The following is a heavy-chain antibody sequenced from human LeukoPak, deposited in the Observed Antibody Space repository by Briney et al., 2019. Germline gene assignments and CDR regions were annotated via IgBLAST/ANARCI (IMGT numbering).Heavy chain of an antibody. CDR3: ARDSGSGSYYPDY. CDR1: GGSVSSGSYY. CDR2: IYYSGST. Sequence: SETLSLTCTVSGGSVSSGSYYWTWVRQPPGKGLEWIGYIYYSGSTNYNPSLKSRVTISIDTSRNQFSLKLSSVTAADTAVYYCARDSGSGSYYPDYWGQGTLVTVSS. J-gene: IGHJ4*02. D-gene: IGHD3-10*01. V-gene: IGHV4-61*01.